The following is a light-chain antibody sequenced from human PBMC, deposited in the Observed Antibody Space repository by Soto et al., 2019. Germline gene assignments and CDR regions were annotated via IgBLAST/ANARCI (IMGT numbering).Light chain of an antibody. V-gene: IGKV1-9*01. J-gene: IGKJ5*01. CDR3: QQVKSYPQT. Sequence: QMTQSPSSLSASVGDRVTISCRASQGIGTYLAWYQQKPGKATKLLIYAAFTLHSGVPERGSGSRSGTDVTLTISSLQTEDFATYYCQQVKSYPQTFGQGTRLEIK. CDR1: QGIGTY. CDR2: AAF.